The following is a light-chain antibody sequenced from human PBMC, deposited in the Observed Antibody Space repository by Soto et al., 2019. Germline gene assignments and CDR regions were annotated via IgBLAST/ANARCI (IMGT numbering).Light chain of an antibody. Sequence: EILLTQSPDSLSLSPGDRATLSCRASQSFSSTFVAWYQQTPGQAPRLLIYAASSSATGIPDRFSGSACGTDFPPIISRLEPEDFAVYYCQQYASSVTFGQGTQVEIK. CDR3: QQYASSVT. V-gene: IGKV3-20*01. J-gene: IGKJ1*01. CDR2: AAS. CDR1: QSFSSTF.